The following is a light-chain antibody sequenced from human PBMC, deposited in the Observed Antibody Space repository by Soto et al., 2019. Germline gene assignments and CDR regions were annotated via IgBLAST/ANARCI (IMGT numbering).Light chain of an antibody. CDR1: QSRGSNF. CDR3: QLYGISPH. CDR2: ASS. V-gene: IGKV3-20*01. Sequence: EVVFTQSPDTLSLSPCETATVSWRASQSRGSNFLAWYQHKPGQAPRLLIYASSNRATGIPDRFSGSASGTDFTLTINRLEPEDFAVYYCQLYGISPHFGQGTRLEIK. J-gene: IGKJ5*01.